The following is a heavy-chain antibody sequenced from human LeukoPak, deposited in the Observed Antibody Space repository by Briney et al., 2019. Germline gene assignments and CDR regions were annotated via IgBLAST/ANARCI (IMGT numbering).Heavy chain of an antibody. J-gene: IGHJ6*02. CDR3: AKDVRGYSGYDSWALYYGMDV. V-gene: IGHV3-23*01. Sequence: GGSLRLSCAASGFTFSDHYMDWVRQAPGKGLEWVSAISGSGGSTYYADSVKGRFTISRDNSKNTLYLQMNSLRAEDTAVYYCAKDVRGYSGYDSWALYYGMDVWGQGTTVTVSS. CDR1: GFTFSDHY. D-gene: IGHD5-12*01. CDR2: ISGSGGST.